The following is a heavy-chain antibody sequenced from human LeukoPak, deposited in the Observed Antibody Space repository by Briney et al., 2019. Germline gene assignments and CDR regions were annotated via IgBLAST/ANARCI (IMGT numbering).Heavy chain of an antibody. Sequence: PSETLSLTCTVSGGSICSYYWSWIRQPPGKGLEWIGSIYHSGSTYYNPSLKSRVTISVDTSKNQFSLKLSSVTAADTAVYYCARVRGLYYFDYWGQGTLVTVSS. CDR2: IYHSGST. V-gene: IGHV4-38-2*02. J-gene: IGHJ4*02. CDR3: ARVRGLYYFDY. CDR1: GGSICSYY. D-gene: IGHD5-24*01.